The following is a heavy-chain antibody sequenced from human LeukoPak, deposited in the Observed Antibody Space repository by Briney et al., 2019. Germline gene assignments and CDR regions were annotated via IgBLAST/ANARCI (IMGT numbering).Heavy chain of an antibody. CDR2: INHSGST. J-gene: IGHJ6*02. D-gene: IGHD5-18*01. V-gene: IGHV4-34*01. Sequence: GSLRLSCAASGFTFSSYWMSWVRQAPGKGLEWIGEINHSGSTNYNPSLKSRVTISIDTSKNQFSLRLSFVTAADTAVYYCARRAAMVPYYFYAMDVWGQGTTVTVSS. CDR3: ARRAAMVPYYFYAMDV. CDR1: GFTFSSYW.